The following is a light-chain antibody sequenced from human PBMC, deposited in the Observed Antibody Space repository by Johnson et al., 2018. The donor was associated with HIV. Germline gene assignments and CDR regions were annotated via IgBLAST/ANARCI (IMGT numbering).Light chain of an antibody. CDR1: SSNIGNNY. Sequence: QSVLTQPPSVSAAPGQKVTISCSGSSSNIGNNYVSWYQQLPGTAPKLLIYDNNKRPSGIPDRFSGSKSGTSATLGITGLQTGDEAYYYCGTWDSSLSPFGTGTKVTVL. CDR2: DNN. V-gene: IGLV1-51*01. J-gene: IGLJ1*01. CDR3: GTWDSSLSP.